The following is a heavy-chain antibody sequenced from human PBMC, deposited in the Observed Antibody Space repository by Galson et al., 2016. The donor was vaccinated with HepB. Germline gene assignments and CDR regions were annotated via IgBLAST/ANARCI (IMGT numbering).Heavy chain of an antibody. CDR1: GFTFSTYT. CDR3: ARESHGYYDNSGPV. Sequence: SLRLSCAASGFTFSTYTMNWVRQAPGKGLEWVSYISSSSRNIYYADSVKGRFTISRDNAKNSLYLQMDSLRDEDTAVYYFARESHGYYDNSGPVWGQGTLVTVSS. CDR2: ISSSSRNI. V-gene: IGHV3-48*02. J-gene: IGHJ4*02. D-gene: IGHD3-22*01.